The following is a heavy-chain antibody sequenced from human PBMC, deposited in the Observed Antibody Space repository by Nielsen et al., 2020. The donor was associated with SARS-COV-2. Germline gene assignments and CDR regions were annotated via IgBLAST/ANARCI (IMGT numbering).Heavy chain of an antibody. J-gene: IGHJ5*02. CDR1: GGTFSSYA. V-gene: IGHV1-18*01. D-gene: IGHD4-17*01. CDR2: ISSHTGDT. Sequence: ASVKVSCKASGGTFSSYAINWVRQAPGQGLEWMGWISSHTGDTNYAQKFQGRVTMTTDKPTSTAHMELRSLRSDDTAVYYCARGDYGDYYWLDPWGQGTLVTVSS. CDR3: ARGDYGDYYWLDP.